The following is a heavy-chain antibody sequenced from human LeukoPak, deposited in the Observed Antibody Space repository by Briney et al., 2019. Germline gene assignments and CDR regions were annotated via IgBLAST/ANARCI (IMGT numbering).Heavy chain of an antibody. V-gene: IGHV4-39*07. CDR2: IYYSGST. J-gene: IGHJ3*02. CDR3: ASTRGYSYIDAFDI. Sequence: PSETLSLTCTVSGGSISSGSYYWSWIRQPPGKGLEWIGSIYYSGSTYYNPSLKSRVTISVDTSKNQFSLKLSSVTAADTAVYYCASTRGYSYIDAFDIWGQGTMVTVSS. D-gene: IGHD5-18*01. CDR1: GGSISSGSYY.